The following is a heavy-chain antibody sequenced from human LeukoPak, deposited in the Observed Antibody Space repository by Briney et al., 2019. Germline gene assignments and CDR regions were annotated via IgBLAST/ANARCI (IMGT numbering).Heavy chain of an antibody. CDR2: INSDGSST. J-gene: IGHJ6*02. CDR1: GFTFSDYY. CDR3: ARGRYSSSWYADYYYYGMDV. V-gene: IGHV3-74*01. Sequence: PGGSLRLSCAASGFTFSDYYMSWIRQAPGKGLEWVSRINSDGSSTSYADSVKGRFTISRDNAKNTLYLQMNSLRAEDTAVYYCARGRYSSSWYADYYYYGMDVWGQGTTVTVSS. D-gene: IGHD6-13*01.